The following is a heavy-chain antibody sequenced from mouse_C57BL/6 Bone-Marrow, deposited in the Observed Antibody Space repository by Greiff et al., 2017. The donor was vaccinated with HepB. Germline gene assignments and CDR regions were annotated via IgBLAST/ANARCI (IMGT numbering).Heavy chain of an antibody. D-gene: IGHD1-1*01. J-gene: IGHJ1*03. V-gene: IGHV6-6*01. Sequence: EVQGVESGGGLVQPGGSMKLSCAASGFTFSDAWMDWVRQSPEKGLEWVAEIRNKANNHATYYAESVKGRFTISRDDSKSSVYLQMNSLRAEDTGIYYCTRPITTVVAPHWYFDVWGTGTTVTVSS. CDR1: GFTFSDAW. CDR3: TRPITTVVAPHWYFDV. CDR2: IRNKANNHAT.